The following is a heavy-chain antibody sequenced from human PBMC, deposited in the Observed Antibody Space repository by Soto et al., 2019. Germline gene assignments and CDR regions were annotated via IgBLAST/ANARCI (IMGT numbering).Heavy chain of an antibody. J-gene: IGHJ4*02. Sequence: QITLKESGPTLVKPTQTLTLTCTFSGFSLSTSGVGVGWNRQPPGKALDRIALIYWDDDKRYSPSLKSRLTITKDTSKNQVVLTMTNMDPVDTATYYCAPRLYGSGRALDFGYFDYWGQGTLVTVSS. CDR2: IYWDDDK. CDR3: APRLYGSGRALDFGYFDY. CDR1: GFSLSTSGVG. V-gene: IGHV2-5*02. D-gene: IGHD6-19*01.